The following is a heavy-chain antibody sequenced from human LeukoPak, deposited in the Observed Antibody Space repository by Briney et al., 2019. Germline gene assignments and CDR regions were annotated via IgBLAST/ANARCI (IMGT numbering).Heavy chain of an antibody. Sequence: GGSLRLSCVASGFTFSNYAMTWVRQAPGEGREWVSAISGSGGSTYYADSVKGRFTISRDNSKNTLYLQMSSLRAEDTAVYYCAKQAGGSGSYYYYWGQGTLVTVSS. D-gene: IGHD3-10*01. J-gene: IGHJ4*02. V-gene: IGHV3-23*01. CDR1: GFTFSNYA. CDR2: ISGSGGST. CDR3: AKQAGGSGSYYYY.